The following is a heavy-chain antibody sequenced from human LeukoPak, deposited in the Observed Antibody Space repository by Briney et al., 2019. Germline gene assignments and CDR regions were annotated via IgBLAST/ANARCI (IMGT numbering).Heavy chain of an antibody. CDR3: ARYYCSSSCLNFDY. V-gene: IGHV3-7*01. D-gene: IGHD2-2*01. Sequence: TGGSLRLSCAAFGFSFSNYWMSGVRQAPGKGLEWVANIKPDGGEKYYVDSVKGRFIISRDNAKNSLYLQMNSLRAEDTAVYYCARYYCSSSCLNFDYWGQGTLVTVSS. J-gene: IGHJ4*02. CDR2: IKPDGGEK. CDR1: GFSFSNYW.